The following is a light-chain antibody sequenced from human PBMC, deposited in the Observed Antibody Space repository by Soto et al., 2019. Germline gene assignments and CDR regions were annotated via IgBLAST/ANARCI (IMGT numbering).Light chain of an antibody. CDR3: QQYSSSPWT. J-gene: IGKJ1*01. V-gene: IGKV3-20*01. Sequence: EIVLTQSPGTLSLSPGESATLACRASQSLDTTNVAWYQQIPGQAPRPLIYDASIRANGIPARFSGSGSGTDFTLTISRLEPEDFAVYYCQQYSSSPWTFGQGTRVEIK. CDR1: QSLDTTN. CDR2: DAS.